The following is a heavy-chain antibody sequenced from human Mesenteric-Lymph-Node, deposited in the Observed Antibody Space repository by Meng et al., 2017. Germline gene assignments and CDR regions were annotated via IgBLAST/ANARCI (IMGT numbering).Heavy chain of an antibody. CDR3: AKELLYTPADY. J-gene: IGHJ4*02. CDR1: GFTFSSYA. V-gene: IGHV3-23*04. CDR2: ISGSGGST. Sequence: EGELVECGGGLVQPGGSLRLAWAAAGFTFSSYAMGWVRQAPGKGLEWVSAISGSGGSTYYADSVKGRFTISRDNSKNTLYLQMNSLRAEDTAVYYCAKELLYTPADYWGQGTLVTVSS. D-gene: IGHD2-21*01.